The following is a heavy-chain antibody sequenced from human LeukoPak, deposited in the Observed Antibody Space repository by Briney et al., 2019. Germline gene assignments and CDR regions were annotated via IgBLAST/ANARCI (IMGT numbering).Heavy chain of an antibody. Sequence: PSETLSLTCTVSGGSISSSSYYWGWIRQPPGKGLEWIGSIYYSGSPYYNPSLKSRVTISVDTSKNQFSLKLSSVTAADTAVYYCARPTWFWAGAFDIWGQGTMVTVSS. D-gene: IGHD3-16*01. CDR3: ARPTWFWAGAFDI. CDR1: GGSISSSSYY. J-gene: IGHJ3*02. V-gene: IGHV4-39*01. CDR2: IYYSGSP.